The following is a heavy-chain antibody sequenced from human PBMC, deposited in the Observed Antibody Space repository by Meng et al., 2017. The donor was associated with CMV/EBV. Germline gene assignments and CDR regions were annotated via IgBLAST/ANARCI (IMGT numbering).Heavy chain of an antibody. CDR2: INPNSGGT. CDR3: ASDGPSPGTDLIDY. Sequence: QGQGVRLGAPVKKPGLSVTVSCKASSNSITGCDWHWERQATGQGLVWMGWINPNSGGTTSAQKLQGRVTITRDTSISTAYMELSRLRSDDTAVYYCASDGPSPGTDLIDYWGQGTLVTVSS. CDR1: SNSITGCD. D-gene: IGHD3-16*01. J-gene: IGHJ4*02. V-gene: IGHV1-2*02.